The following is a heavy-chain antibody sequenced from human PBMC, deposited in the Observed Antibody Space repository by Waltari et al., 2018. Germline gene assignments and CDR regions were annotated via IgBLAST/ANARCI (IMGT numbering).Heavy chain of an antibody. Sequence: QVQLVESGGGVVQPGRSLRPSCAASGITFKTYGRHWGRQAPGKGLEWVAVIWYDGTREYYVDSVKGRFTISRDNSKNTLYLFMSSLRVEDTAVYFCVRDGYFGSSDALDTWGQGTEVTVSS. J-gene: IGHJ3*02. D-gene: IGHD2-2*03. V-gene: IGHV3-33*01. CDR3: VRDGYFGSSDALDT. CDR1: GITFKTYG. CDR2: IWYDGTRE.